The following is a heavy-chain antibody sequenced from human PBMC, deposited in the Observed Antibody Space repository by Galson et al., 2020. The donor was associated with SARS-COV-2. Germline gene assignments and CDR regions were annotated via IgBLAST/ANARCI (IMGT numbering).Heavy chain of an antibody. CDR1: GFTFTNYT. J-gene: IGHJ2*01. V-gene: IGHV3-21*04. CDR3: ARDVVRAQIIKWYFDL. D-gene: IGHD2-21*01. Sequence: GESLKISCAASGFTFTNYTMIWVRQVPGKGLEWVSFIFGSGSHSSYAASVKGQFTISRDSANSSLYLQMNSLGADDTAVYYCARDVVRAQIIKWYFDLWVLVALVTVAS. CDR2: IFGSGSHS.